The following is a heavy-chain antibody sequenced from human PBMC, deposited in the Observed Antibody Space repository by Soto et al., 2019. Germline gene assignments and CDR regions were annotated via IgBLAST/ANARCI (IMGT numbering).Heavy chain of an antibody. CDR1: GFTSSSYD. CDR2: ILVDGRT. D-gene: IGHD2-8*02. Sequence: GGSLRLSCAASGFTSSSYDMSWVRQAPGKGLEWVSTILVDGRTFYVDSVKGRFTISRGNSRNTVYLQMNSLTAGDTALYYCAKATATGGGAFDFCGQGTVVTVSS. J-gene: IGHJ3*01. CDR3: AKATATGGGAFDF. V-gene: IGHV3-23*01.